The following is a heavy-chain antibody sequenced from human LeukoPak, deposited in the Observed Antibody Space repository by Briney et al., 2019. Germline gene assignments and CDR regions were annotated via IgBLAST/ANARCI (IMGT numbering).Heavy chain of an antibody. CDR2: INQDGSDK. CDR3: AADILTGSYYFDY. D-gene: IGHD3-9*01. CDR1: GFTFSSHW. V-gene: IGHV3-7*01. J-gene: IGHJ4*02. Sequence: PGGSLRLSCAASGFTFSSHWMSWVRQAPGKGLEWVANINQDGSDKYYVDFVKGRFTIPRDNAKKSLYLQMNSLRAEDTAVYYCAADILTGSYYFDYWGQGTLVTVSS.